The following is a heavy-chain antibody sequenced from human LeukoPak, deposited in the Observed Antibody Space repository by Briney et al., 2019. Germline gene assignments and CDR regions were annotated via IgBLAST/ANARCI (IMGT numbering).Heavy chain of an antibody. CDR3: ARARDSGSYYLGESFDY. CDR2: IIPIFGTA. J-gene: IGHJ4*02. Sequence: GASVKVSCKASGGTFSSYAISWVRQAPGQGLEWMGGIIPIFGTANYAQKFQGRVTITADESTSTAYMELSSLRSEDTAMYYCARARDSGSYYLGESFDYWGQGTLVTVSS. D-gene: IGHD1-26*01. CDR1: GGTFSSYA. V-gene: IGHV1-69*13.